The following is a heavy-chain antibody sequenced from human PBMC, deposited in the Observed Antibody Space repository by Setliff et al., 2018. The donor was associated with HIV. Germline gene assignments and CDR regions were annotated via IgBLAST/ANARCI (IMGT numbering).Heavy chain of an antibody. D-gene: IGHD1-26*01. V-gene: IGHV3-21*06. CDR3: VRDFWGGSYSSDY. J-gene: IGHJ4*02. CDR2: ISRGSEDI. Sequence: GGSLRLSCAASGFTFSGYSMNWVRQAPGKGLEWVASISRGSEDIYYADSIKGRFTISRDNAKYSLYLQMNNLRTEDTAVYYCVRDFWGGSYSSDYWGQGTLVTVSS. CDR1: GFTFSGYS.